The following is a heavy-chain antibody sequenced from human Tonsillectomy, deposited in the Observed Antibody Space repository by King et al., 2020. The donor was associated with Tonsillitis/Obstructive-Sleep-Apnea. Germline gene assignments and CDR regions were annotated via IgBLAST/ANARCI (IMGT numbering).Heavy chain of an antibody. Sequence: VQLVESGGGLVQPGGSLRLSCAASGFTVSTNYMSWVRQAPGKGLEWGSVIYSGGSTYYADSVKGRFTISRDNSKNTLYLQMNSLRAEDTAVYYCASASYCSGGTCYSLAYWGQGTLVTVSS. CDR3: ASASYCSGGTCYSLAY. CDR1: GFTVSTNY. D-gene: IGHD2-15*01. CDR2: IYSGGST. V-gene: IGHV3-66*01. J-gene: IGHJ4*02.